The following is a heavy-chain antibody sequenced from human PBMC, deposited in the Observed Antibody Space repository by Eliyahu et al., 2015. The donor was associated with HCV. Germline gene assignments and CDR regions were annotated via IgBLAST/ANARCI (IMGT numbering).Heavy chain of an antibody. Sequence: QVQLQESGPGLVKPSETLSLTCTVSGXSXXNYYWSWIRXPPGKGLEWIGYIYYSGSTNYNPSLKSRVTISEDTSKNQFSLRLSSVTAADTAVYFCARSLQVYYYGMDVWGQGTTVTVSS. J-gene: IGHJ6*02. CDR1: GXSXXNYY. CDR3: ARSLQVYYYGMDV. CDR2: IYYSGST. D-gene: IGHD4-11*01. V-gene: IGHV4-59*01.